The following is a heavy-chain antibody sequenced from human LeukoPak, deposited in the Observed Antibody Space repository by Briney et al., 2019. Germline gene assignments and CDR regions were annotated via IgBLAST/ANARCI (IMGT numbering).Heavy chain of an antibody. CDR3: AREPPLQYSSGWYGWFDP. V-gene: IGHV4-39*07. J-gene: IGHJ5*02. D-gene: IGHD6-19*01. CDR1: GGSISSSSYY. Sequence: PSETLSLTCTVSGGSISSSSYYWGWIRQPPGKGLEWIGSIYYSGSTYYNPSLKSRVTISVDTSKNQFSLKLSSVTAADTAVYYCAREPPLQYSSGWYGWFDPWGQGTLVTVSS. CDR2: IYYSGST.